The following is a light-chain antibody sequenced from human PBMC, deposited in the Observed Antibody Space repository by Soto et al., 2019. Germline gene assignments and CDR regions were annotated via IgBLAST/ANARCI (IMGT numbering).Light chain of an antibody. CDR3: SSYTSSSTPVV. J-gene: IGLJ2*01. Sequence: QSALTQPASVSGSPGQSITISCTGTSSDVGGYNYVSWYQQHPGKAPKLMIYEVSNRPPGVSTRFSGSMSGNTASLTISGLQAEDEADYYCSSYTSSSTPVVFGGGTKLTVL. V-gene: IGLV2-14*01. CDR2: EVS. CDR1: SSDVGGYNY.